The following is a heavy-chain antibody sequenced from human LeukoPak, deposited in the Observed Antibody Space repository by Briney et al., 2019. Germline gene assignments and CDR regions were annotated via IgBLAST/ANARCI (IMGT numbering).Heavy chain of an antibody. CDR1: GLTFSSYS. CDR3: ILDSSSWYLFDY. Sequence: GGSLRLSCAASGLTFSSYSMNWVRQAPGKGLEWVSSISSSSSYIYYADSVKGRFTISRDNAKNSLYLQMNSLRAEDTAVYYCILDSSSWYLFDYWGQGTLVTVSS. V-gene: IGHV3-21*01. J-gene: IGHJ4*02. CDR2: ISSSSSYI. D-gene: IGHD6-13*01.